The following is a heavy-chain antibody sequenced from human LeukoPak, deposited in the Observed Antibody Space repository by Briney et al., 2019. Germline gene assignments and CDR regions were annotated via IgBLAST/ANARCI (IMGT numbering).Heavy chain of an antibody. CDR3: ASSPYSRYYFDY. Sequence: PGGSLRLSCAGSGLTFSHYSTNWVRQAPGKGLEWVSSISSSSGYIYYADSVKGRFTISRDNAKNSLYLQMNSLRAEDTAVYYCASSPYSRYYFDYWGQGTLVTVSS. CDR1: GLTFSHYS. V-gene: IGHV3-21*01. J-gene: IGHJ4*02. CDR2: ISSSSGYI. D-gene: IGHD6-13*01.